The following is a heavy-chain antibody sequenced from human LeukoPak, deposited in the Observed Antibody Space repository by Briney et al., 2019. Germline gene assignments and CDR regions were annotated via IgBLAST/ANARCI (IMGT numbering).Heavy chain of an antibody. J-gene: IGHJ4*02. V-gene: IGHV1-8*01. CDR2: MNPNSGNT. Sequence: ASVKVSCKASGYTFTSYDINWVRQATGQGLEWMGWMNPNSGNTGYAQKFQGRVTMTRNTSISTAYMELSSLRSEDTAVYYCARGLVRYFDWLGVPDYWGQGTLVTVSS. D-gene: IGHD3-9*01. CDR3: ARGLVRYFDWLGVPDY. CDR1: GYTFTSYD.